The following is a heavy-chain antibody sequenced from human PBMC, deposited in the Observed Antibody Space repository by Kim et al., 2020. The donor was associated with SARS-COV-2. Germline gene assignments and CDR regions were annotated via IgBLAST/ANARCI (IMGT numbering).Heavy chain of an antibody. D-gene: IGHD1-26*01. J-gene: IGHJ4*02. CDR3: ARDEEWEPLVFDH. V-gene: IGHV3-7*01. CDR1: GFNFSNFW. CDR2: IKHDGSRV. Sequence: GGSLRLSCSGSGFNFSNFWMSWVRQAPGKGLEWVANIKHDGSRVFYVDSVKGRFTIFRDNAKKSVYLQMNSLRIEDTAVYFCARDEEWEPLVFDHWGQGSLVAVSS.